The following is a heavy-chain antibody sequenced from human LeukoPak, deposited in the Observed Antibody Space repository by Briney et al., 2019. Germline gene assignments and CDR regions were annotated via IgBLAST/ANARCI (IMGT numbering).Heavy chain of an antibody. Sequence: GGSLRLSCAASGFTFSTYAVSWVRQAPGKGLEWVSAVSGSGSSTYYADSVKGRFTISRDNSKNTLYLQMNSLRAEDTAVYYCAKDGRGSSSWANDYWGQGTLVTVSS. J-gene: IGHJ4*02. CDR3: AKDGRGSSSWANDY. V-gene: IGHV3-23*01. CDR2: VSGSGSST. D-gene: IGHD6-13*01. CDR1: GFTFSTYA.